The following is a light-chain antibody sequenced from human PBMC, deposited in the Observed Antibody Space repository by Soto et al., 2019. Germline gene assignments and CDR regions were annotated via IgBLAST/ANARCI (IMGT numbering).Light chain of an antibody. CDR2: DSS. J-gene: IGKJ1*01. Sequence: EIVLTQSPAALSVSPGERVTLSCRASQGIGDTLAWYQQKPGQTPRLLIYDSSTRAIGIPIRFSGSRSGTEFILTISGLEPEDSGIYHCHQHGGSPETFGQGTKVDIK. V-gene: IGKV3-15*01. CDR3: HQHGGSPET. CDR1: QGIGDT.